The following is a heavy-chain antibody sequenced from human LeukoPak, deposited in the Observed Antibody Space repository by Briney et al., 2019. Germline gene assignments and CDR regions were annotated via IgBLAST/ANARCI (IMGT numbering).Heavy chain of an antibody. CDR2: IYTSGST. J-gene: IGHJ6*02. CDR1: ADSISSYY. V-gene: IGHV4-4*07. Sequence: SETLSLTCSVSADSISSYYWSWIRQPAGKGLEWIGRIYTSGSTNYNPSLKSRVTMSVDTSKNQFSLKLSSVTAADTAVYYCARLVAAAGTDYYYYGMDVWGQGTTVTVSS. CDR3: ARLVAAAGTDYYYYGMDV. D-gene: IGHD6-13*01.